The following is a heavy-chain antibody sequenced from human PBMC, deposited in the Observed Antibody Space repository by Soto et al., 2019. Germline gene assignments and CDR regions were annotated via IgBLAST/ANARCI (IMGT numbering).Heavy chain of an antibody. V-gene: IGHV3-23*01. CDR3: XXXXXXXXXXXXXXXDY. J-gene: IGHJ4*02. Sequence: EVQLLESGGGLVQPGGSLRLSCAASGFTFSSYAMSWVRQAPGKGLEWVSASSGSGGSTYYADSVKGRFTISRDNSKXXXXXXXXXXXXXXXXXXXXXXXXXXXXXXXXXXXDYWGQGTLVTVSS. CDR1: GFTFSSYA. CDR2: SSGSGGST.